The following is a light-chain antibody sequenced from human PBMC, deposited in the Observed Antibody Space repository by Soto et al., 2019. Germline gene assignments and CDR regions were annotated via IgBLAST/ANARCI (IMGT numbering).Light chain of an antibody. CDR2: DAS. J-gene: IGKJ4*01. Sequence: EIVLTQSPATLSLSPGERATLSCRASQSVSIYLAWYQQKPGQAPRLLIYDASNRASGIPARFSGGGSGTDFTLTISRLEPEDFAVYYCQQFSSYPLTFGGGTKVDIK. CDR1: QSVSIY. CDR3: QQFSSYPLT. V-gene: IGKV3-11*01.